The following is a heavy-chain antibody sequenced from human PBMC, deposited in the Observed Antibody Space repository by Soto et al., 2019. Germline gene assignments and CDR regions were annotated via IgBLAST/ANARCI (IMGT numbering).Heavy chain of an antibody. V-gene: IGHV3-30-3*01. Sequence: QVQVVESGGGVVQPGKSLRLSCAASAFTLSKFVMHWVRQAPGRGLEWVAVTSNDGSNTFYADSVKGRFTISRDNSKNPVYLQMNSLRTEDTAVYYCARGNLDVCGQGTTVTVSS. J-gene: IGHJ6*02. CDR1: AFTLSKFV. CDR3: ARGNLDV. CDR2: TSNDGSNT. D-gene: IGHD1-7*01.